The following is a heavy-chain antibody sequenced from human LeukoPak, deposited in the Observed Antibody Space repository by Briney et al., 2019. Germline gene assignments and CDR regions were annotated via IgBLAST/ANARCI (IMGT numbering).Heavy chain of an antibody. V-gene: IGHV3-33*01. D-gene: IGHD3-10*01. CDR3: ARESSRRVYFDY. J-gene: IGHJ4*02. CDR1: GFTFSSYG. Sequence: GGSLRLSCAASGFTFSSYGMHWVRQAPGKGLEWVAVIWYDGSNKYYADSVKGRFTISRDNSKNTLYLQMNSLRAEDTAVYYCARESSRRVYFDYWGQGTLVTVSS. CDR2: IWYDGSNK.